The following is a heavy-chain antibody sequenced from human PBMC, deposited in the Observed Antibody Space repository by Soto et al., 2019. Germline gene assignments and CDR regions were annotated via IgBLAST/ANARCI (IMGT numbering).Heavy chain of an antibody. Sequence: SETLSLTCTVSGDAIYIGGYYWTWIRQHPGKGLEWIGYIYHTGKTYYNPSLESRVTMSVDTSKNQFSLKLASVTAADTAVYYCARDGSSTVNWTDPWGQGTLVTVSS. CDR1: GDAIYIGGYY. J-gene: IGHJ5*02. CDR3: ARDGSSTVNWTDP. D-gene: IGHD2-2*01. V-gene: IGHV4-31*03. CDR2: IYHTGKT.